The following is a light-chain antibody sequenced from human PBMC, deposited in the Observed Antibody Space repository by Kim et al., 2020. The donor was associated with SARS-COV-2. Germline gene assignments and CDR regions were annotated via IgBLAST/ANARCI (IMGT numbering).Light chain of an antibody. V-gene: IGLV1-51*01. J-gene: IGLJ2*01. CDR3: GTWDTSLIAMV. Sequence: GQKVSSSCSGRSSNVANNDVSWYQQLPGTAPKLLIYDTNKRPSGIPDRFSGSKSGASATLVVTGLQTGDEADYYCGTWDTSLIAMVFGGGTKLTVL. CDR2: DTN. CDR1: SSNVANND.